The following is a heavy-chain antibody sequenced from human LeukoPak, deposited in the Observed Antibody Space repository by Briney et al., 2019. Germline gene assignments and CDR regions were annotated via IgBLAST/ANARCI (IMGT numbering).Heavy chain of an antibody. D-gene: IGHD3-10*01. CDR3: AKDPYGSGSYYKGGYFDY. CDR2: ISGSGGST. V-gene: IGHV3-23*01. J-gene: IGHJ4*02. Sequence: GGSLRLSCAASGFTFSSYAMSWVRQATGEGLEWVSAISGSGGSTYYAGSVKGRLTISRENSKNPLYLQMNSLRAEDTAVYYCAKDPYGSGSYYKGGYFDYWGQGTLVTVSS. CDR1: GFTFSSYA.